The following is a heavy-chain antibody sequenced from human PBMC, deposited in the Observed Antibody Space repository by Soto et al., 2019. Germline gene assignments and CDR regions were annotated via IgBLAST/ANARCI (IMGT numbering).Heavy chain of an antibody. CDR1: GFAFNNYG. CDR3: AREDSIIIPAVSDF. Sequence: GGSLRLSCTVSGFAFNNYGINWVSQAPGRGLEWVSSISKSDYTYYSDSVKGRFAISRDNAKSSVSLQRNTRRVGDTAVYYCAREDSIIIPAVSDFWGQGTRVTVS. D-gene: IGHD2-2*01. J-gene: IGHJ4*02. V-gene: IGHV3-21*01. CDR2: ISKSDYT.